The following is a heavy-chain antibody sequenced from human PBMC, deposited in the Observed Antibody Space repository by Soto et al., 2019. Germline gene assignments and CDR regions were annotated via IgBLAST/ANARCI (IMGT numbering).Heavy chain of an antibody. J-gene: IGHJ4*02. CDR3: ARHPAILLWFGESYFDY. CDR1: GGSISSGGYY. Sequence: PSETLSLTCTVSGGSISSGGYYWSWIRQHPGTGLEWIGDINHSGSTNYNPSLKSRVTISVDTSKNQFSLKLSSVTAADTAVYYCARHPAILLWFGESYFDYWGQGTLVTVS. D-gene: IGHD3-10*01. V-gene: IGHV4-31*03. CDR2: INHSGST.